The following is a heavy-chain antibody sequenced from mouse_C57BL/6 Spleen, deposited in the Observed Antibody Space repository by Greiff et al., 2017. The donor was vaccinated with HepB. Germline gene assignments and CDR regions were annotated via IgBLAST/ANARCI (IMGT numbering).Heavy chain of an antibody. V-gene: IGHV1-80*01. CDR3: AREYYYGSSPWFAY. CDR2: IYPGDGDT. J-gene: IGHJ3*01. D-gene: IGHD1-1*01. CDR1: GYAFSSYW. Sequence: QVHVKQSGAELVKPGASVKISCKASGYAFSSYWMNWVKQRPGKGLEWIGQIYPGDGDTNYNGKFKGKATLTADKSSSTAYMQLSSLTSEDSAVYFCAREYYYGSSPWFAYWGQGTLVTVSA.